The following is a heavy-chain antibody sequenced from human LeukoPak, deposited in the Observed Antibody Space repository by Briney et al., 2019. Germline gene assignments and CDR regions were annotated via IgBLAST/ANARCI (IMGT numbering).Heavy chain of an antibody. CDR3: YGPNAEH. CDR2: TNTDGSST. Sequence: PGGSLRLSCAASGFTFSSYWMHWVRQAPGKGLVWVSGTNTDGSSTMYADSVKGRFTIARDNAKNTLYLQMNSLRAEDTAVYYCYGPNAEHWGQGTLVTVSS. D-gene: IGHD2-8*01. V-gene: IGHV3-74*03. J-gene: IGHJ1*01. CDR1: GFTFSSYW.